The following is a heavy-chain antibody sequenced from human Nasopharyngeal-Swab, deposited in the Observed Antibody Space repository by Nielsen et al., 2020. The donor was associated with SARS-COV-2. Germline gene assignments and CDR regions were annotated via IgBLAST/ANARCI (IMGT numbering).Heavy chain of an antibody. V-gene: IGHV3-33*01. J-gene: IGHJ4*02. CDR1: GFTFSSYG. CDR2: IWYDGSNT. Sequence: SLTLSCAASGFTFSSYGMHCVRQAPGKGLEWVAVIWYDGSNTYYADSVEGRFTISRDNSKNTLYLQMNSLRAEDTAVYYCASGGSGYGSSSAELDYWGQGTLVTVSS. D-gene: IGHD6-13*01. CDR3: ASGGSGYGSSSAELDY.